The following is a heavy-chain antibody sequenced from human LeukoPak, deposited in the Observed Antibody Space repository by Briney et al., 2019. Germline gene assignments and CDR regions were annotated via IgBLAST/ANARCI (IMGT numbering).Heavy chain of an antibody. V-gene: IGHV1-69*10. J-gene: IGHJ6*02. Sequence: GASVKVSCKASSYTFLSYGITWVRQAPGQGLEWMGWIIPILGIANYAQKFQGRVTITADKSTSTAYMELSSLRSEDTAVYYCARALRKYYDILTAPYGMDVWGQGTTVTVSS. CDR2: IIPILGIA. CDR1: SYTFLSYG. D-gene: IGHD3-9*01. CDR3: ARALRKYYDILTAPYGMDV.